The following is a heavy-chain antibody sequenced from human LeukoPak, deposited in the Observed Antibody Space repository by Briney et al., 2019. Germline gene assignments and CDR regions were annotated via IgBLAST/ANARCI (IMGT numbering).Heavy chain of an antibody. CDR2: ISGSPGST. D-gene: IGHD3-3*01. CDR3: AGLYGALPNYAFDI. Sequence: GGSLRLSCAASGFTFSSYAMSWVRQVPGKGLEWVSAISGSPGSTYYADSVKGRFTISRDNSKNTLYLQMNSLRAEDTAVYYCAGLYGALPNYAFDIWGQGTMVTVSS. V-gene: IGHV3-23*01. CDR1: GFTFSSYA. J-gene: IGHJ3*02.